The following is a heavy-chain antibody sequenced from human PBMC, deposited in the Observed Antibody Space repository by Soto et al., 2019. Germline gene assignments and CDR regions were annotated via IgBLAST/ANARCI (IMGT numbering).Heavy chain of an antibody. CDR3: ASRYCISTSCYKKYYYYLLDV. CDR1: GGTFSSYA. D-gene: IGHD2-2*01. CDR2: IIPIFGTA. J-gene: IGHJ6*02. V-gene: IGHV1-69*13. Sequence: GASVKVSCKASGGTFSSYAISWVRQAPGQGLEWMGGIIPIFGTANYAQKFQGRVTITADESTSTAYMELSSLRSEDTAVYYCASRYCISTSCYKKYYYYLLDVWGQGTTVTVSS.